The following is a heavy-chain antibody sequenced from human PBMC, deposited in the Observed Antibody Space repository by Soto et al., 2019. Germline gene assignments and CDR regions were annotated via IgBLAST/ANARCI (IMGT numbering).Heavy chain of an antibody. CDR1: GYTFTSYG. J-gene: IGHJ6*02. V-gene: IGHV1-18*01. CDR2: ISAYNGNT. Sequence: ASVKVSCKASGYTFTSYGISWVRQAPGQGLEWMGWISAYNGNTNYAQKLQGRVTMTTDTSTSTAYMELRSLRSDDTAVYYCARDKTIFGVVYGMDVWGQGTTVTVSS. D-gene: IGHD3-3*01. CDR3: ARDKTIFGVVYGMDV.